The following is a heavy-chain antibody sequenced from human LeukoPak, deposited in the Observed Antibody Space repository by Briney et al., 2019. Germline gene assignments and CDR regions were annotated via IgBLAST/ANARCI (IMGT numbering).Heavy chain of an antibody. CDR3: AREGSYCDGGDCYSFDF. CDR1: GYTFIANY. J-gene: IGHJ4*02. V-gene: IGHV1-2*02. CDR2: MHVGNGNT. D-gene: IGHD2-21*02. Sequence: GASVQVSCKASGYTFIANYLQWVRQAPGLGPEWLGWMHVGNGNTRYAPKFQGRVTLSRDTSINTAYMELSSLRSDDTAVYYCAREGSYCDGGDCYSFDFWGQGTLVTVSS.